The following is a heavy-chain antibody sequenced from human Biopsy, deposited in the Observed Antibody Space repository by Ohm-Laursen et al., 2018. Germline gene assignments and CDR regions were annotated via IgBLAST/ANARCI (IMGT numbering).Heavy chain of an antibody. J-gene: IGHJ3*02. D-gene: IGHD3-22*01. V-gene: IGHV3-9*01. CDR1: GLRFDNTG. CDR2: ISWSSDSI. CDR3: TKNTQWEGSGYLDAFHI. Sequence: TLSLTCPASGLRFDNTGMHWVRQGPGKGLEWVAGISWSSDSITYAKSVTGRFTISRDNGENSLYLQMNSLRPEDTALYYCTKNTQWEGSGYLDAFHIWGHGAMVTVSS.